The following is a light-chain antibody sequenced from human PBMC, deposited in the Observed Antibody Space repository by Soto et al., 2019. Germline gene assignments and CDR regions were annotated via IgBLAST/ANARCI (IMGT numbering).Light chain of an antibody. J-gene: IGKJ2*01. CDR2: HSF. V-gene: IGKV1-33*01. CDR1: QDISKY. CDR3: QQYDSFPRT. Sequence: DIQMTQSPSSLSPSVGDRVTITCQASQDISKYLNWYQQKPGKAPKLLIYHSFNLETGVPSRFSGSGSGTHFTLTISSLQPEDIATYFCQQYDSFPRTFGQGTKLEIK.